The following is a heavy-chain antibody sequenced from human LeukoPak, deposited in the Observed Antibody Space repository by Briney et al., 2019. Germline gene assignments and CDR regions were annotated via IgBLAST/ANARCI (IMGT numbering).Heavy chain of an antibody. Sequence: GASVTVSCRASGYTFTSYDINWVRQAAGQGLEWMGWMNPNSGNTDYAQKFQGRVTMTSNTSISTAYMELSSLRSEDTAVYYCAIAPLDYYDSSGYSYGYWGQGTLVTVSS. J-gene: IGHJ4*02. D-gene: IGHD3-22*01. CDR2: MNPNSGNT. CDR3: AIAPLDYYDSSGYSYGY. V-gene: IGHV1-8*01. CDR1: GYTFTSYD.